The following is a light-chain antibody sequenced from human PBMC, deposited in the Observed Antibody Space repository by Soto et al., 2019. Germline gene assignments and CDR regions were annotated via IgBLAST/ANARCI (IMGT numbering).Light chain of an antibody. Sequence: EIVMTQSPTTVYVSPGERATLSCRASQSVSSKLAWYQQKPGQPPRLLFFDASARATGVPDRFRGSGSGTEFILTISGLQSEDFAVYYCQQYNDWPPYTFGQGTKLEMK. V-gene: IGKV3-15*01. CDR1: QSVSSK. CDR2: DAS. CDR3: QQYNDWPPYT. J-gene: IGKJ2*01.